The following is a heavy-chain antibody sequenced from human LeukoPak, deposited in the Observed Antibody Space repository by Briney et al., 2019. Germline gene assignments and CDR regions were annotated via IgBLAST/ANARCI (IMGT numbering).Heavy chain of an antibody. CDR3: AKDRALMGGTLLDH. CDR2: ISYDGSRK. Sequence: PGGSLRLSCAASGFNFISYGIHWVRQAPGKGLEWVAVISYDGSRKYYGDSVKGRFTISRDNSENTVYLQMNYLRAEDTAVYYCAKDRALMGGTLLDHWGQGTLVTVSS. D-gene: IGHD1-26*01. J-gene: IGHJ4*02. CDR1: GFNFISYG. V-gene: IGHV3-30*18.